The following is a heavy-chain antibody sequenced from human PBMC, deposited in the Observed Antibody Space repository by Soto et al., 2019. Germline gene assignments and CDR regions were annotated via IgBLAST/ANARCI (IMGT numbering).Heavy chain of an antibody. J-gene: IGHJ4*02. CDR1: GYTFTSYA. Sequence: ASVKVSCKACGYTFTSYAMHWVRQAPGQRLEWMGWINAGNGNTKYSQKFQGRVTITRDTSASTAYMELSSLRSEDTAVYYCARDDYGDYYFDYWGQGTLVTVSS. CDR2: INAGNGNT. V-gene: IGHV1-3*01. CDR3: ARDDYGDYYFDY. D-gene: IGHD4-17*01.